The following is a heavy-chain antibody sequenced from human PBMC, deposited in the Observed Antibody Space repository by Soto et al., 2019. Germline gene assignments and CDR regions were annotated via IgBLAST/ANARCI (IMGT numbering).Heavy chain of an antibody. Sequence: SETLSLTCTVSGKSVSTFYWSWIRQPPGKGLEWIGHAYYSGSTNYDPSLKSRVTISVDMSKNQVSLRLTSVTAADTAVYYCARGTDCTQIASYNYLIDVCARGSSVIGAS. CDR2: AYYSGST. CDR1: GKSVSTFY. D-gene: IGHD2-21*02. V-gene: IGHV4-59*02. J-gene: IGHJ6*04. CDR3: ARGTDCTQIASYNYLIDV.